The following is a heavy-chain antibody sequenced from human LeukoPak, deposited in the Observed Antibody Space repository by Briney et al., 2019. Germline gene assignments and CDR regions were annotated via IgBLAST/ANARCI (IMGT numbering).Heavy chain of an antibody. CDR2: ISGSGGST. D-gene: IGHD5-18*01. CDR1: GFTFSSYS. Sequence: PGGSLRLSCAASGFTFSSYSMNWVRQAPGKGLEWVSAISGSGGSTYYADSVKGRFTISRDNSKNTLYLQMNSLRAEDTAVYYCAKGGYSYGLPIDYWGQGTLVTVSS. V-gene: IGHV3-23*01. CDR3: AKGGYSYGLPIDY. J-gene: IGHJ4*02.